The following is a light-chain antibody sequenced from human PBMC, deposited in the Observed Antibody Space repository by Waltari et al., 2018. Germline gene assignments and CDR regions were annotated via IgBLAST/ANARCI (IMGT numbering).Light chain of an antibody. V-gene: IGLV3-21*04. CDR2: YNN. CDR3: QLWDSSSDQLV. CDR1: NIGSKT. Sequence: SYVVTQSPSVSVAPGEPARLTCGGNNIGSKTVHWYQQKTGQAPILVMYYNNDRPSGIPERFSGSNSGSTATLTINRVEAGDEADYYCQLWDSSSDQLVFGGGTKLTVL. J-gene: IGLJ2*01.